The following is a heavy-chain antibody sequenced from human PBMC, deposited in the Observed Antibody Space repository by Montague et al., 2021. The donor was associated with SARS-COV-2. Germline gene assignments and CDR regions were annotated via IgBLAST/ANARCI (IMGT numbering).Heavy chain of an antibody. CDR3: ARHAPNYGGRGGNFEH. CDR1: GGSISTCRSY. J-gene: IGHJ1*01. CDR2: LYYMCIT. D-gene: IGHD2-21*01. Sequence: SETLSLTCTVSGGSISTCRSYLAWVRQPPAKGLASLGCLYYMCITYYIPSLKIPVTVSLDTTKNQFSLQLSSVTATDTAVYYCARHAPNYGGRGGNFEHWGQGTLASVS. V-gene: IGHV4-39*01.